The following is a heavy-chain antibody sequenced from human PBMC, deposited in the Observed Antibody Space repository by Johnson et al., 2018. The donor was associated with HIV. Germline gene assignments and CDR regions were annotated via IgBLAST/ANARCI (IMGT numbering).Heavy chain of an antibody. CDR2: ISWNSGSI. V-gene: IGHV3-9*01. D-gene: IGHD3-10*01. Sequence: VQVVESGGGLVQPGRSLRLSCAASGFTFDDYAMHWVRQAPGKGLEWVSGISWNSGSIGYADSVKGRFPISRDNAKNSLYLQMNSLRAEDTALYYCAKELLYGSGSPDAFDIWGQGTMVTVSS. J-gene: IGHJ3*02. CDR3: AKELLYGSGSPDAFDI. CDR1: GFTFDDYA.